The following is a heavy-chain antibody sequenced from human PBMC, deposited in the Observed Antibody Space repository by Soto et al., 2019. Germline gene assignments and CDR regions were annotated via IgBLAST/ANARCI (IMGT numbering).Heavy chain of an antibody. D-gene: IGHD6-13*01. CDR1: GGSVSSGSYY. Sequence: LSLTCTVSGGSVSSGSYYWSWIRQPPGKGLEWIGYIYYSGSTNYNPSLKSRVTISVDTSKNQFSLKLSSVTAADTAVYYCARALTGRSWALEYFQHWGQGTLVTVSS. J-gene: IGHJ1*01. V-gene: IGHV4-61*01. CDR3: ARALTGRSWALEYFQH. CDR2: IYYSGST.